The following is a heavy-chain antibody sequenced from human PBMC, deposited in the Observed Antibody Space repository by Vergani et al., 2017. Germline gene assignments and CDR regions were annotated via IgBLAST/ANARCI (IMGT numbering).Heavy chain of an antibody. Sequence: QGQLRQWGAGLLKPSGTLYLTCGGYGGSFSGDYWSWVRQPPSKGLEGIGEINHSGSTNSNPSLKSRVTISVDTSKNQFSLKVSSVTAADTAVYYWARGGGFDAFDTWGQGTMVTVSS. CDR3: ARGGGFDAFDT. CDR2: INHSGST. J-gene: IGHJ3*02. CDR1: GGSFSGDY. V-gene: IGHV4-34*01.